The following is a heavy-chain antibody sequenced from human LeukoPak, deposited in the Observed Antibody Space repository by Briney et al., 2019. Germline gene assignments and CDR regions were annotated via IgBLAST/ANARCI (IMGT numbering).Heavy chain of an antibody. V-gene: IGHV3-15*01. CDR2: IKSKTDGGTT. CDR1: GFTFSNTW. Sequence: PGGSLRLSCAASGFTFSNTWMSWVRQAPGKGLEWVGRIKSKTDGGTTDYAAPVKGRFTISRDDSKNTLYVQMNNLKTEDTAVYYCTTGPYDYGSGTYYHWGQGTLVTVSS. J-gene: IGHJ4*02. CDR3: TTGPYDYGSGTYYH. D-gene: IGHD3-10*01.